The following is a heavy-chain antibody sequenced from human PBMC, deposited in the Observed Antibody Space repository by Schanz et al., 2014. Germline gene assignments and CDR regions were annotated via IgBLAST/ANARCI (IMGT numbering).Heavy chain of an antibody. CDR3: ARGGSMVQKINFAY. CDR1: GYTFTSYS. V-gene: IGHV1-46*03. J-gene: IGHJ4*02. D-gene: IGHD3-10*01. CDR2: INLSGGST. Sequence: QVQVVQSGAEVKKPGASVKVSCKASGYTFTSYSMHWVRQAPGQGLEWMGIINLSGGSTNNAQKFQGRLTMTRDTSTSTFYMELSSLRSEDTAVYYCARGGSMVQKINFAYWGQGTLVTVSS.